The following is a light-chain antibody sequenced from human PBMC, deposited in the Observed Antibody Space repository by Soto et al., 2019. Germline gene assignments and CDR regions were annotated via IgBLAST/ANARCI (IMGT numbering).Light chain of an antibody. CDR1: QSVSSN. J-gene: IGKJ5*01. V-gene: IGKV3-15*01. CDR2: GAS. CDR3: QQRKNWPPIT. Sequence: EMVMTQSPATLSVSPGERATLSCRASQSVSSNLAWYQQKPGQAPRLLIYGASTRATGIPARFSGSGSGTEFTLTIGSLEPEDSAVYYCQQRKNWPPITFGQGTRLEIK.